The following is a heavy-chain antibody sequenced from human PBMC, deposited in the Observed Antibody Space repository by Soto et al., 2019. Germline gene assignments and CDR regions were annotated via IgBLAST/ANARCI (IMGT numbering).Heavy chain of an antibody. CDR1: GYSFTSYW. CDR2: IDPSDSYT. V-gene: IGHV5-10-1*01. D-gene: IGHD1-26*01. Sequence: GESLKISCKGSGYSFTSYWISWVRQMPGKGLEWMGRIDPSDSYTNYSPSFQGHVTISADKSISTAYLKWSSLKASDTAMYYCATLNEGELLSPFEYWGKGTLVSVSA. J-gene: IGHJ4*02. CDR3: ATLNEGELLSPFEY.